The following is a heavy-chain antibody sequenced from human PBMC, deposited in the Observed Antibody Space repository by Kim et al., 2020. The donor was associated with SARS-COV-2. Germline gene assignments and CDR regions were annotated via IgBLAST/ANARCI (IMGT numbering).Heavy chain of an antibody. CDR2: SYK. J-gene: IGHJ4*02. D-gene: IGHD1-26*01. Sequence: SYKYYADSLKSRFTISRDKSRNTLTLQMNGLRPEDTALYYCAKDYSGTLNFWGQGTLVTVSS. V-gene: IGHV3-30*02. CDR3: AKDYSGTLNF.